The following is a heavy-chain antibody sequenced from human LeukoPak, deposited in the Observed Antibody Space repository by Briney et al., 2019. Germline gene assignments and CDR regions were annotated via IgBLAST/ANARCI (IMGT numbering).Heavy chain of an antibody. J-gene: IGHJ3*02. CDR2: ISWNSGSI. CDR1: GFTFDDYA. Sequence: GRSLRLSCTASGFTFDDYAMHWVRQAPGKGLEWVSGISWNSGSIGYADSVKGRFTISRDNAKNSLYLQMNSLRAEDMALYYCAKGRIAAAGLDAFDIWGQGTMVTVSS. CDR3: AKGRIAAAGLDAFDI. V-gene: IGHV3-9*03. D-gene: IGHD6-13*01.